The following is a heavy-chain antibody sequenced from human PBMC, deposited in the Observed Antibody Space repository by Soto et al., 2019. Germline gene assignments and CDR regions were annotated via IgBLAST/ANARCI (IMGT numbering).Heavy chain of an antibody. D-gene: IGHD6-13*01. Sequence: GGSLRLSCAASGFTFSSYWMSWVRQAPGKGLEWVANIKQDGSEKYYVDSVKGRFTISRDNAKNSLYLQMNSLRAEDTAVYYCASENLIAAAGIGYWGQGTLVTVSS. CDR1: GFTFSSYW. V-gene: IGHV3-7*01. CDR2: IKQDGSEK. CDR3: ASENLIAAAGIGY. J-gene: IGHJ4*02.